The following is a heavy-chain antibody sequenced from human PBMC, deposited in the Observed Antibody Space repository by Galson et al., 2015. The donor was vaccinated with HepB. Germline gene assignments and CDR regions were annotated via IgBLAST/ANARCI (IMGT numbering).Heavy chain of an antibody. CDR3: ARGRSGYSYGAPLDY. D-gene: IGHD5-18*01. V-gene: IGHV4-34*01. Sequence: LSLTCAVYGGSFSGYYWSWIRQPPGKGLEWIGEINHSGSTNYNPSLKSRVTISVDTSKNQFSLKLSSVTAADTAVYYCARGRSGYSYGAPLDYWGQGTLVTVSS. CDR2: INHSGST. J-gene: IGHJ4*02. CDR1: GGSFSGYY.